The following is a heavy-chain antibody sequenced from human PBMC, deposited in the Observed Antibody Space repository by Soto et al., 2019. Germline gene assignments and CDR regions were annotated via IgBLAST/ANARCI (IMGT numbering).Heavy chain of an antibody. J-gene: IGHJ6*02. V-gene: IGHV3-30-3*01. D-gene: IGHD3-16*01. CDR3: AREGGEKISLGYYYGMDV. CDR1: GFTFSSYA. CDR2: ISYDGSNK. Sequence: QVQLVESGGGVVQPGRSLRLSCAASGFTFSSYAMHWVRQAPGKGLEWVAVISYDGSNKYYADSVKGRFTISRDNSKNTLYLQMNSLRDEDTAVYYCAREGGEKISLGYYYGMDVWGQGTTVTVSS.